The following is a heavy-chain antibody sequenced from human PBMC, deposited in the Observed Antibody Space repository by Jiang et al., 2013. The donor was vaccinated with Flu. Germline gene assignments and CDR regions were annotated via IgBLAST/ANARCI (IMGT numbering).Heavy chain of an antibody. D-gene: IGHD3-10*01. J-gene: IGHJ3*02. V-gene: IGHV5-51*01. CDR2: IYPGDSDT. CDR1: GYSFTSYW. CDR3: ARGITMVRGVIITTTPDAFDI. Sequence: GAEVKKPGESLKISCKGSGYSFTSYWIGWARQMPGKGLEWMGIIYPGDSDTRYSPSFQGQVTISADKSISTAYLQWSSLKASDTAMYYCARGITMVRGVIITTTPDAFDIWGQGTMVTVSS.